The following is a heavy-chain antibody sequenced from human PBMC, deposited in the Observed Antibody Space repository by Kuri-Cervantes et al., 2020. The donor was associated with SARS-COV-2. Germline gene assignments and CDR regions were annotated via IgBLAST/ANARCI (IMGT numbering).Heavy chain of an antibody. Sequence: GESLKISCAASRFTFSSYWMSWVRQAPGKGLEWGANRKQDGSEKYYVDSVKGRVTISRDNAKNSLYLQMNSLRAEDTAVYFCARDWAAFDIWGQGTMVTVSS. D-gene: IGHD3-16*01. J-gene: IGHJ3*02. CDR1: RFTFSSYW. CDR2: RKQDGSEK. V-gene: IGHV3-7*01. CDR3: ARDWAAFDI.